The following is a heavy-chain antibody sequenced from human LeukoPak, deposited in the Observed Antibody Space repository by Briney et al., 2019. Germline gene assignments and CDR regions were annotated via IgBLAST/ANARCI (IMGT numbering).Heavy chain of an antibody. D-gene: IGHD6-13*01. J-gene: IGHJ4*02. CDR1: GFTFDDYA. CDR3: AKDQGEEAAGTVFDY. CDR2: ISWNRGSI. Sequence: GRSLRLSCAASGFTFDDYAMHWDRQAPGKGLEWVSGISWNRGSIVYADSVKGRFTNSRDNAKNSLYLQMNSLRAEDTALYSCAKDQGEEAAGTVFDYWGQGTLVTVSS. V-gene: IGHV3-9*01.